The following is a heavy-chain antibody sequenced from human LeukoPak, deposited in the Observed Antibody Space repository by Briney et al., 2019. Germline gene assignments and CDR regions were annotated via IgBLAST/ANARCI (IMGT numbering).Heavy chain of an antibody. CDR2: IYYSGST. V-gene: IGHV4-61*10. Sequence: SQTLSLTCTVSGGSISSGSYYWSWIRQPAGKGLEWIGYIYYSGSTNYNPSLKSRVTISVDTSKNQFSLKLSSVTAADTAVYYCARDGYRGAGYFDYWGQGTLVTVSS. CDR1: GGSISSGSYY. D-gene: IGHD5-18*01. CDR3: ARDGYRGAGYFDY. J-gene: IGHJ4*02.